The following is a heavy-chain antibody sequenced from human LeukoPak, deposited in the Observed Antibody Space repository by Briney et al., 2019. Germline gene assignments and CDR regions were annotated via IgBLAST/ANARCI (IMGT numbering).Heavy chain of an antibody. Sequence: SETLSLTCTVSGGSISSSSYNWDWIRQPPGKGLEWIGRISYSGSTYYNPSLKSRVTISVDTSKNQFSLKLSSVTAADTAVYYCARGVHDYVWGRQKKNWFDPWGQGTLVTVSS. CDR2: ISYSGST. D-gene: IGHD3-16*01. J-gene: IGHJ5*02. CDR3: ARGVHDYVWGRQKKNWFDP. CDR1: GGSISSSSYN. V-gene: IGHV4-39*07.